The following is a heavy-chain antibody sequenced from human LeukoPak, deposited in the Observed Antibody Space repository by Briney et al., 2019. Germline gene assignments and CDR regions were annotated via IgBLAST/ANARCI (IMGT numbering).Heavy chain of an antibody. CDR3: ARDGYITMTRYDAFDI. D-gene: IGHD3-22*01. J-gene: IGHJ3*02. V-gene: IGHV1-69*01. CDR1: GGTFSSYA. Sequence: ASVKVSCKASGGTFSSYAISWVRQAPGQGLEWMGGIIPIFGTANYAQKFQGRVTITADESTSTAYMELSSLRSEDTAVYYCARDGYITMTRYDAFDIWGQGTMVTVSS. CDR2: IIPIFGTA.